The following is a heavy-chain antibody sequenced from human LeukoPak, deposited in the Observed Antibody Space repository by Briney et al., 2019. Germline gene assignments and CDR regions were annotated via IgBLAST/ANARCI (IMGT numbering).Heavy chain of an antibody. D-gene: IGHD3-10*01. CDR3: ARCGSGSYPPIDYYYYYMDV. Sequence: GASVKVSCKASGGTFGNYAITWVRQAPGQGLEWMGWISAYNGNTNYAQKLQGRVTITADKSTSTAYMELSRLRSDDTAVYYCARCGSGSYPPIDYYYYYMDVWGKGTTVTISS. V-gene: IGHV1-18*01. J-gene: IGHJ6*03. CDR2: ISAYNGNT. CDR1: GGTFGNYA.